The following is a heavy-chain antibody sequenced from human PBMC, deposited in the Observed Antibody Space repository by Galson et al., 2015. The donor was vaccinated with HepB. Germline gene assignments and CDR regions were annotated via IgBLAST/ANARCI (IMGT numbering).Heavy chain of an antibody. CDR2: INTDGSST. Sequence: SLRLSCAASGFTFSNYWMHWARQAPGKGLVWVSRINTDGSSTSYADSVKGRFTISRDNAKNTLYLQMNSLRAEDTAVYYCARDRIPGYCSTTSCYIAPGSTNYYYGMDVWGQGTTVTVSS. CDR3: ARDRIPGYCSTTSCYIAPGSTNYYYGMDV. CDR1: GFTFSNYW. D-gene: IGHD2-2*02. V-gene: IGHV3-74*01. J-gene: IGHJ6*02.